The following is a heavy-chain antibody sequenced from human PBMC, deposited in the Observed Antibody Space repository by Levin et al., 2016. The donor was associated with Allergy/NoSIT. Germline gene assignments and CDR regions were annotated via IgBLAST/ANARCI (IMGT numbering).Heavy chain of an antibody. V-gene: IGHV1-69*10. CDR1: GATLSSYT. Sequence: SVKVSCKASGATLSSYTVNWVRQAPGQGLEWMGGIIPMFGVTNYAQKFQGRATFTADKSTTTVYMELSSLRSEDTAVYYCASGGEYCSRTSCYGTPEDYGMDVWGQGTTVTVSS. D-gene: IGHD2-2*01. CDR3: ASGGEYCSRTSCYGTPEDYGMDV. CDR2: IIPMFGVT. J-gene: IGHJ6*02.